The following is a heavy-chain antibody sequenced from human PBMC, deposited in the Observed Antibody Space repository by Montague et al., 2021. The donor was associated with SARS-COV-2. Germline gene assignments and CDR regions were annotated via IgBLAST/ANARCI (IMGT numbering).Heavy chain of an antibody. CDR1: GGSISSSSYY. D-gene: IGHD5-12*01. CDR2: IYYSGST. CDR3: ARRGYSGYDCPLRVDY. Sequence: SETLSLTCAVSGGSISSSSYYWGWIRQPPGKGLEWIGCIYYSGSTYYNPSLKSQVTISVDTSKNQFSLKLSSVTAADTAVYYCARRGYSGYDCPLRVDYWGQGTLVTVSS. V-gene: IGHV4-39*01. J-gene: IGHJ4*02.